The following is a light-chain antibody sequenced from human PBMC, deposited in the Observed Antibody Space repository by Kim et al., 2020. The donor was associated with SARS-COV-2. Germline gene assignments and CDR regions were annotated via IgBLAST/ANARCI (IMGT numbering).Light chain of an antibody. Sequence: QLVLTQSPSASASLGDSVKLTCTLSSGHSRYDIAWHQQQPEKGPRFLMKLNSDDRHTKWDGIPDRFSGSSSGAERHLTISSLQSEDEADYYCQTWGTGIQVFGGGTQLTVL. J-gene: IGLJ2*01. V-gene: IGLV4-69*01. CDR2: LNSDDRH. CDR1: SGHSRYD. CDR3: QTWGTGIQV.